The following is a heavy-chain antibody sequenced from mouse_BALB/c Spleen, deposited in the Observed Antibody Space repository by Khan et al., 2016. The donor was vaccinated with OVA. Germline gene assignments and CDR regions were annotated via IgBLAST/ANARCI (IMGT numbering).Heavy chain of an antibody. J-gene: IGHJ3*01. D-gene: IGHD4-1*01. CDR1: GFTFSPYS. CDR3: ATHLTGSFAY. CDR2: ISSDGDYT. V-gene: IGHV5-6*01. Sequence: IQLVQSGGDLVKSGGSLKLSCAASGFTFSPYSMSWVRQTPDKRLEWVATISSDGDYTYYPDSVKGRFNISRDNAKNTLYLQMSSLKSEDTAIYYWATHLTGSFAYWGQGTLVTVSA.